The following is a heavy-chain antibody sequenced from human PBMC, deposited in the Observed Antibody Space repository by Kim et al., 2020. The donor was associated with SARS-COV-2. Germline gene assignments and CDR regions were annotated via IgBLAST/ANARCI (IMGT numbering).Heavy chain of an antibody. Sequence: GGSLRLSCAASGFTFSSYAMSWVRQAPGKGLEWVSVIYSGGSSTYYADSVKGRFTISRDNSKNTLYLQMNSLRAEDTAVYYCAKDRGIGIAAAGLFDYWGQGTLVTVSS. J-gene: IGHJ4*02. V-gene: IGHV3-23*03. D-gene: IGHD6-13*01. CDR2: IYSGGSST. CDR1: GFTFSSYA. CDR3: AKDRGIGIAAAGLFDY.